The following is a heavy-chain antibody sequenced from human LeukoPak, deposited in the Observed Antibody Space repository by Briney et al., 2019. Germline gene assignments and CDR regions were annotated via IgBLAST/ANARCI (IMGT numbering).Heavy chain of an antibody. Sequence: GGSLRLSCAASGFTFSLYWMTWVRQSPGKGLEWVANIKQDGSEKYYVDSVKGRFTISRDNAKNSLYLQMNSLRAEDTAVYYCARTYYDFWSGYYSDAFDIWGQGTMVTVSS. CDR2: IKQDGSEK. V-gene: IGHV3-7*01. D-gene: IGHD3-3*01. CDR3: ARTYYDFWSGYYSDAFDI. CDR1: GFTFSLYW. J-gene: IGHJ3*02.